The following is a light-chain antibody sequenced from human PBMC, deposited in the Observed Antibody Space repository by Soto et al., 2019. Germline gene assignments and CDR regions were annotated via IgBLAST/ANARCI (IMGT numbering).Light chain of an antibody. V-gene: IGKV3D-20*01. CDR2: DAS. CDR3: QQYGSSRSIT. Sequence: EIVLTQSPATLSLSPGERATLSCGASQRVSSSYLAWYQQKPGLAPRLLIYDASSRATGIPDRFSGSGSGTDFTLTISRLEPEDFAVYYCQQYGSSRSITFGQGTRLEIK. J-gene: IGKJ5*01. CDR1: QRVSSSY.